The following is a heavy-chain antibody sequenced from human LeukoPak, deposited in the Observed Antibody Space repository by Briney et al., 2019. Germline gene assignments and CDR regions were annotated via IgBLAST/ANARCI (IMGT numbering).Heavy chain of an antibody. J-gene: IGHJ5*02. CDR2: ISAYNGKR. Sequence: ASVKVSCKASGYTFTSYGISWVRQAPGQGLEWMGWISAYNGKRHYAQNLQGKVTMTTDTSTSTGDMELRSLRSDDTAVYYCAKGWVPTVVRGVNLRQDWFDPWGQGTLVTVSS. CDR1: GYTFTSYG. D-gene: IGHD3-10*01. CDR3: AKGWVPTVVRGVNLRQDWFDP. V-gene: IGHV1-18*01.